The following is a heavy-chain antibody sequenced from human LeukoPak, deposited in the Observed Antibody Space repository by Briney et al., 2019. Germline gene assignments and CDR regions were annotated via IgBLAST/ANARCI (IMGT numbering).Heavy chain of an antibody. J-gene: IGHJ4*02. Sequence: GGSLRLSCAAPGFSFRNYAFQWVRQAPGKGLEWVAVISKDGRNKNHAGSVKGRFTISRDNSKDTLYLQMDSLRVEDAAVYYCARGDYDDGYYYFDYWGQGTLVTVSS. CDR1: GFSFRNYA. CDR2: ISKDGRNK. CDR3: ARGDYDDGYYYFDY. V-gene: IGHV3-30*04. D-gene: IGHD4-17*01.